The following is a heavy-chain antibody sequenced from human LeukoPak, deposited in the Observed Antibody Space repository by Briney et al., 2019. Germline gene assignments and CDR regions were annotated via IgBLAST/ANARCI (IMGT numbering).Heavy chain of an antibody. J-gene: IGHJ3*02. V-gene: IGHV4-4*07. CDR1: GGSISSYD. D-gene: IGHD1-1*01. CDR2: IYTSGST. CDR3: ARDRRESTKPNDAFDI. Sequence: ETLSLTCTVSGGSISSYDWSWIRQPAGKGLEWIGRIYTSGSTNYNPSLKSRVTMSVDTSKNQFSLKLSSVTAADTAVYYCARDRRESTKPNDAFDIWGQGTMVTVSS.